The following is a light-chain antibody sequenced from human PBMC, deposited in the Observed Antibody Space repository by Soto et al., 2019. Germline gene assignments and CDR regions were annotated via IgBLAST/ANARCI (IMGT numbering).Light chain of an antibody. Sequence: QSVLTQPASVSGSPGQSITISCTGTSSDVGGYHYVSWHQQHPGKAPKLMIYDVSNRPSGVSNRFSGSKSGNTASLTISGLQAEDEADYYCSAYTSSSTPYVFGTGTKLTVL. CDR1: SSDVGGYHY. CDR2: DVS. J-gene: IGLJ1*01. V-gene: IGLV2-14*01. CDR3: SAYTSSSTPYV.